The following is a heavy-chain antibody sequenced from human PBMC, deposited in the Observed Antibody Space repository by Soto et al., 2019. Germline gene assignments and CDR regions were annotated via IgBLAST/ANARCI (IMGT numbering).Heavy chain of an antibody. CDR3: ARESEYSRSSVLYNWLDP. CDR1: GGSISSYY. J-gene: IGHJ5*02. D-gene: IGHD6-6*01. CDR2: IYYSGST. V-gene: IGHV4-59*01. Sequence: SETLSLTCTVSGGSISSYYWSCIRQPPGKGLEWIGYIYYSGSTNYNPSLKSRVTISVDTSKNQFSLKLSSVTAADTAVYYCARESEYSRSSVLYNWLDPWGQGTLVTVSS.